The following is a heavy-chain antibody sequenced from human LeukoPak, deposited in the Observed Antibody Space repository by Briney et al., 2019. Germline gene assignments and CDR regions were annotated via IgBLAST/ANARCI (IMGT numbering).Heavy chain of an antibody. CDR1: GYSISSGYY. Sequence: SETLSLTCAVSGYSISSGYYCGWIRQPPGKGLEWIGSIYHSGSTYYNPSLKSRVTISVDTSKNQFSLKLSSVTAADTAVYYCARVQGTGSGWYGSIDYWGQGTLVTVSS. CDR3: ARVQGTGSGWYGSIDY. D-gene: IGHD6-19*01. V-gene: IGHV4-38-2*01. CDR2: IYHSGST. J-gene: IGHJ4*02.